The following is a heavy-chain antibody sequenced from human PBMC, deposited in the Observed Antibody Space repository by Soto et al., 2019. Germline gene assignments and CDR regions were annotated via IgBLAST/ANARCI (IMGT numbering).Heavy chain of an antibody. CDR1: GGSISSYY. J-gene: IGHJ4*02. V-gene: IGHV4-59*08. Sequence: SEALPPPRPVSGGSISSYYWSWIRQPPGKGLEWIGYIYYSGSTNYNPSLKSRVTISVDTSKNQFSLKLSSVAAADTAVYYCARHHDSWGQGTLVTVSS. CDR3: ARHHDS. CDR2: IYYSGST.